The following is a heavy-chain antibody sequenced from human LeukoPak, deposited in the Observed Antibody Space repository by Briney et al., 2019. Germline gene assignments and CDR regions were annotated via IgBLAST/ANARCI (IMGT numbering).Heavy chain of an antibody. CDR3: ARVLFGSGYDSYYYYYMDV. CDR2: INQDGSEK. J-gene: IGHJ6*03. CDR1: GFTFSSYW. D-gene: IGHD5-12*01. Sequence: PGGSLRLSCAASGFTFSSYWMSWVRQAPGKGLEWVANINQDGSEKDYMDSVKGRFTISRDNAKNSLYLQMNSLRAEDTAVYYCARVLFGSGYDSYYYYYMDVWGKGTTVTVSS. V-gene: IGHV3-7*01.